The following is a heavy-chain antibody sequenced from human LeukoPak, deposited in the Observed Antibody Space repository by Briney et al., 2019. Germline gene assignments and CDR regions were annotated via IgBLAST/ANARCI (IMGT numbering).Heavy chain of an antibody. CDR2: IKQDGNKQ. CDR3: ARDPYSSTWSYGMDV. J-gene: IGHJ6*02. D-gene: IGHD6-6*01. CDR1: GFTFSSYW. Sequence: GGSLRLSCAASGFTFSSYWMSWVRQAPGKGLEWVANIKQDGNKQVYLDSVKGRFTISRDNAKNSLFLQMNTLKAEDTAVYYCARDPYSSTWSYGMDVWGQGTTVTVSS. V-gene: IGHV3-7*05.